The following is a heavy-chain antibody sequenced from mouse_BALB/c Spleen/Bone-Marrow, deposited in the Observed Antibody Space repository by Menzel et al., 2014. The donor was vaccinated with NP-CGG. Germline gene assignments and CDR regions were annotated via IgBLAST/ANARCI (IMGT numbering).Heavy chain of an antibody. CDR2: IYPGDGDT. D-gene: IGHD2-1*01. Sequence: QVQLQQSGAELARPGASVKLSCKASGHTFTSYWMQWVKQRPGQGLEWIGAIYPGDGDTRYTQKFKGKATLTADKSSSTAYMQLSSLASEDSAVYYCARRGNYGNAMDYWGQGTSVTVSS. CDR3: ARRGNYGNAMDY. J-gene: IGHJ4*01. CDR1: GHTFTSYW. V-gene: IGHV1-87*01.